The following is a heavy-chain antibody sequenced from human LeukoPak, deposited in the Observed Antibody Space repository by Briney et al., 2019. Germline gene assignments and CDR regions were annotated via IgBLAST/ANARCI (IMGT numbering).Heavy chain of an antibody. J-gene: IGHJ1*01. CDR2: IYHSGST. CDR1: GGSISTYY. CDR3: ARGGAARLHFQN. D-gene: IGHD6-6*01. Sequence: SETLSLTCTVSGGSISTYYWNWIRQPPGKGLEWIGYIYHSGSTNYNPSLQSRVTISVDTSKNQFSLNLNSVTAADTAVYYCARGGAARLHFQNWGQGTLVTISS. V-gene: IGHV4-59*01.